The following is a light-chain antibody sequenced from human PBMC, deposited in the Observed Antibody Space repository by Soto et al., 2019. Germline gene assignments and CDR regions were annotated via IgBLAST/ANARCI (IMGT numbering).Light chain of an antibody. Sequence: EIVMTQSPATLSVSPGERATLSCRASQSVSSNLAWYQQKPGQAPRLLIYGASTRATGIPARFSGSGSGTELTLTISSLQSEDFAIYFCQQYNNWPPERTFRQGTKVEIK. J-gene: IGKJ1*01. V-gene: IGKV3-15*01. CDR2: GAS. CDR3: QQYNNWPPERT. CDR1: QSVSSN.